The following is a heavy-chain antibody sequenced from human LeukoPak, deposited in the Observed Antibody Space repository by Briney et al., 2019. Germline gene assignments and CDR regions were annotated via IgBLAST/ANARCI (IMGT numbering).Heavy chain of an antibody. CDR3: AKDLDYDFWSGPQFDY. CDR1: GFTFSSYA. V-gene: IGHV3-23*01. D-gene: IGHD3-3*01. CDR2: ISGSGGST. J-gene: IGHJ4*02. Sequence: PPGGSLRLSCAASGFTFSSYAMSWVRQAPGKGLEWVSAISGSGGSTYYADSVKGRFTISRDNSKNTLYLQMNSLRAEDTAVYYCAKDLDYDFWSGPQFDYWGQGTLVTVSS.